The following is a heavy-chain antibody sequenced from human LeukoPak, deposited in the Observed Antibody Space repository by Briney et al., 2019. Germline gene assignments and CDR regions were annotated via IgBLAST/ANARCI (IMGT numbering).Heavy chain of an antibody. J-gene: IGHJ4*02. CDR2: INSDGYSI. CDR3: ARAIAVAGTDS. Sequence: GGSLRLSCAASGFTFNSYAMSWVRQAPGKGPLWLARINSDGYSISYADSVKGRFTISRDNAKNTLYLQMNTLRAEDTAMYYCARAIAVAGTDSWGQGTLVTVSS. CDR1: GFTFNSYA. D-gene: IGHD6-19*01. V-gene: IGHV3-74*01.